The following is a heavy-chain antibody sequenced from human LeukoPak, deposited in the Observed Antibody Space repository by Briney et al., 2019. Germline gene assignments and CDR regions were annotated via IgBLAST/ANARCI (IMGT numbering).Heavy chain of an antibody. CDR3: ARERENYYGSGSEFDY. CDR1: GGSFSGYY. J-gene: IGHJ4*02. D-gene: IGHD3-10*01. V-gene: IGHV4-34*01. CDR2: INRSGST. Sequence: WETLSLTCAVYGGSFSGYYWSWIRQPPGKGLEWIGEINRSGSTNYNPSLKSRVTISVDTSKNQFSLKLSSVTAADTAVYYCARERENYYGSGSEFDYWGQGTLVTVSS.